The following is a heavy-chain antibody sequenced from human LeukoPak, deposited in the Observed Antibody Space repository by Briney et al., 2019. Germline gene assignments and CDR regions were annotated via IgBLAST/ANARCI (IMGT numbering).Heavy chain of an antibody. CDR1: GYTFTGHY. J-gene: IGHJ4*02. CDR2: INPNSGDT. CDR3: TREDY. V-gene: IGHV1-2*02. Sequence: GASVKVSRKASGYTFTGHYLFWVRQAPGQGLEWMGWINPNSGDTNYAQKFQGRVTVTRDTSITTAYMELTRLRSDDTAVYYCTREDYWGQGTPVTVSS.